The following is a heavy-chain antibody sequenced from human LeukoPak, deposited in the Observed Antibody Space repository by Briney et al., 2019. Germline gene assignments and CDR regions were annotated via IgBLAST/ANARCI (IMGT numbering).Heavy chain of an antibody. CDR3: AKDGLWFGDLTYFDY. V-gene: IGHV3-30*18. CDR2: ISHDGSYE. Sequence: GGSLRLSCAGSGFTFSSFGMHWVRQAPGKGLEWVAVISHDGSYEYYADSMKGRFTISRDTSKNTLYLQMNSLRAEDTAAYYCAKDGLWFGDLTYFDYWGQGVLVTVSS. D-gene: IGHD3-10*01. CDR1: GFTFSSFG. J-gene: IGHJ4*02.